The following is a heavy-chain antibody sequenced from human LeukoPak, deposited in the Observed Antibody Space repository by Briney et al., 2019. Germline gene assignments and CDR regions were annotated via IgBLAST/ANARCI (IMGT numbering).Heavy chain of an antibody. V-gene: IGHV4-39*07. CDR1: GGSISSSSYY. J-gene: IGHJ4*02. CDR2: IYYSGST. Sequence: ASETLSLTCTVSGGSISSSSYYWGWIRQPPGKGLEWIGSIYYSGSTYYNPSLRSRVTMSMDTSKNQFSLELSSVTAADTAVYYCARSELLWFGGVKLGFDYWAREPWSPSPQ. D-gene: IGHD3-10*01. CDR3: ARSELLWFGGVKLGFDY.